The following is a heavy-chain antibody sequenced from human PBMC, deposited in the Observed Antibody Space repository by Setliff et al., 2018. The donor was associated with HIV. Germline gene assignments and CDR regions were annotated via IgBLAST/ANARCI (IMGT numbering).Heavy chain of an antibody. J-gene: IGHJ6*03. Sequence: SETLSLTCTASGGSISSGSHYWNWVRQSAGKGLEWIGRIYSSGSTNYNPSLNSRVSISVDTSKNQFSLKLNSVTAADTAVYFCARDKGGTYDGMYYYYYMDVWGKGTTVTVSS. D-gene: IGHD1-26*01. CDR2: IYSSGST. CDR1: GGSISSGSHY. CDR3: ARDKGGTYDGMYYYYYMDV. V-gene: IGHV4-61*02.